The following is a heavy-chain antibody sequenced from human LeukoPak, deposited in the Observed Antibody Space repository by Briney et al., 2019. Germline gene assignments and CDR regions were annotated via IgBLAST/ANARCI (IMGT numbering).Heavy chain of an antibody. CDR1: GFTFSSYE. D-gene: IGHD2-15*01. CDR2: ISSSGSTI. CDR3: ARACSGGSCYTGYYYGMDV. Sequence: GGSLRLSCAAPGFTFSSYEMNWVRQAPGKGLEWVSYISSSGSTIYYADSVKGRFTISRDNAKNSLYLQTNSLRAEDTAVYYCARACSGGSCYTGYYYGMDVWGKGTTVTVSS. J-gene: IGHJ6*04. V-gene: IGHV3-48*03.